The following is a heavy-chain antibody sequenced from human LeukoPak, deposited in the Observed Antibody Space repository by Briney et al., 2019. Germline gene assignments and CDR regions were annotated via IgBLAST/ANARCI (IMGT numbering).Heavy chain of an antibody. V-gene: IGHV3-74*01. Sequence: GRSLRLSCAASGFPFSSYWMHWVRQVPGKGLLWVSRINSDGSATIYADSVRGRFTISRDNAKNTLYLQMSGLRVEDTAVYHCASDSPYYGMDVWGQGTTVTVSS. CDR1: GFPFSSYW. J-gene: IGHJ6*02. CDR2: INSDGSAT. CDR3: ASDSPYYGMDV.